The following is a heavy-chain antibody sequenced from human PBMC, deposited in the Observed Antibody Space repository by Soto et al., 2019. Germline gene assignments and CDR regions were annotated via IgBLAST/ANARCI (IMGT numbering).Heavy chain of an antibody. CDR1: GYTFTSYD. V-gene: IGHV1-8*01. J-gene: IGHJ6*02. D-gene: IGHD3-9*01. CDR3: ARKGAYYDILTGYFDVDYYGMDV. Sequence: ASVKVSCKASGYTFTSYDINWVRQATGQGLGWMGWMNPNSGNTGYAQKFQGRVTMTRNTSISTAYMELSSLRSEDTAVYYCARKGAYYDILTGYFDVDYYGMDVWGQGTTVTVSS. CDR2: MNPNSGNT.